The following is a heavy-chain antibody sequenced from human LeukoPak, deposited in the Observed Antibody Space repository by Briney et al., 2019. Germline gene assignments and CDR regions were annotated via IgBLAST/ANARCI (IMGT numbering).Heavy chain of an antibody. Sequence: GGSLRLSCAAPGFTFSSYSMDWVRQAPGKGLEWVSYISSSSSTIYYADSVKGRFTISRDNAKNSLYLQMNSLRAEDTAVYYCARAGGELAISDAFDIWGQGTMVTVSS. V-gene: IGHV3-48*04. CDR3: ARAGGELAISDAFDI. CDR2: ISSSSSTI. J-gene: IGHJ3*02. D-gene: IGHD1-26*01. CDR1: GFTFSSYS.